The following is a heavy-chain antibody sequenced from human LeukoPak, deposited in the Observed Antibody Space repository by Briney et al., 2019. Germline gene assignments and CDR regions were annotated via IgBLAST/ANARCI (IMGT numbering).Heavy chain of an antibody. V-gene: IGHV3-48*01. Sequence: GGSLRLSCAAAGFTFRTYGMNWVRQAPGKGLEWVSYISSSGDTIYYADSVKGRFTISRDNAENSLYLQMNSLRAEDTAVYYCARDRGSGSSQTHEFFQHWGQGTLVTVSS. CDR3: ARDRGSGSSQTHEFFQH. J-gene: IGHJ1*01. CDR2: ISSSGDTI. D-gene: IGHD1-26*01. CDR1: GFTFRTYG.